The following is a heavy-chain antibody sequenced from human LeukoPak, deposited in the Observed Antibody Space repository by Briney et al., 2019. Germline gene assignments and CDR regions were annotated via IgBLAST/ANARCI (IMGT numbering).Heavy chain of an antibody. CDR1: GGTFSSYA. CDR2: IISILGIA. Sequence: GASVKVSCKASGGTFSSYAISWVRQAPGQGLERMGRIISILGIANYAQKFQGRVTITADKSTSTAYMELRSLRSDDTAVYYCAKNKWESWFDPWGQGTLVTVSS. CDR3: AKNKWESWFDP. D-gene: IGHD1-26*01. V-gene: IGHV1-69*04. J-gene: IGHJ5*02.